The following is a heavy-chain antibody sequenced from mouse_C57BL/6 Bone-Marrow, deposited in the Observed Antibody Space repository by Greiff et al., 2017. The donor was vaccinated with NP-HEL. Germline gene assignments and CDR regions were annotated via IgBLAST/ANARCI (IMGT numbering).Heavy chain of an antibody. CDR1: GFTFSDFY. CDR3: ARDAPYSDAMGY. Sequence: EVQRVESGGGLVQSGRSLRLSCATSGFTFSDFYMEWVRQAPGKGLEWIAASRNKANDYTTEYSASVKGRFIVSRDTSQSILYLQMNALRAEDTAIYYCARDAPYSDAMGYWGQGTSVTVSS. CDR2: SRNKANDYTT. D-gene: IGHD2-10*01. V-gene: IGHV7-1*01. J-gene: IGHJ4*01.